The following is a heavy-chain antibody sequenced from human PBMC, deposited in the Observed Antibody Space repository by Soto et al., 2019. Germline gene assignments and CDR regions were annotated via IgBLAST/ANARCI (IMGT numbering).Heavy chain of an antibody. CDR2: ISWNSGSI. J-gene: IGHJ5*02. D-gene: IGHD2-2*02. Sequence: PGESLKISCAASGFTFDDYAMHWVRQAPGKGLEWVSGISWNSGSIGYADSVKGRFTISRDNAKNSLYLQMNSLRAEDTALYYCAKDIFDCSSTSCYKVPWFDPWGQGTLVTVSS. V-gene: IGHV3-9*01. CDR3: AKDIFDCSSTSCYKVPWFDP. CDR1: GFTFDDYA.